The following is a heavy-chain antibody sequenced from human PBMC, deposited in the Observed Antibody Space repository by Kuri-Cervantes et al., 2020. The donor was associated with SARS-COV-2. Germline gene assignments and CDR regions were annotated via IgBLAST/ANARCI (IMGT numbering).Heavy chain of an antibody. CDR3: ARVGFGDCEIDY. V-gene: IGHV1-2*02. D-gene: IGHD2-21*02. J-gene: IGHJ4*02. CDR1: GYTFTGYY. CDR2: INPNSGGT. Sequence: ASVKVSCKASGYTFTGYYMHWVRQAPGQGLEWMGWINPNSGGTNYAQKFQGRVTMTRDASINTAYMELSRLRSDDTAVYYCARVGFGDCEIDYWGQGTLVTVSS.